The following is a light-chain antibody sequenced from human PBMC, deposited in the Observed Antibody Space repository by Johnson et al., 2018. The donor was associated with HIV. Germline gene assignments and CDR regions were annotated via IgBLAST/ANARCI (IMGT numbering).Light chain of an antibody. V-gene: IGLV1-51*02. J-gene: IGLJ1*01. CDR2: ENN. CDR3: GTWESRLSAV. CDR1: SSNIGNNY. Sequence: QSVLTQPPSVSAAPGQKVTISCSGSSSNIGNNYVSWYQHLPGTAPKLLIYENNKRPSGIPDRFSGSKSGTSATLGITGLQTGDEADYYCGTWESRLSAVFGTGTKVTDL.